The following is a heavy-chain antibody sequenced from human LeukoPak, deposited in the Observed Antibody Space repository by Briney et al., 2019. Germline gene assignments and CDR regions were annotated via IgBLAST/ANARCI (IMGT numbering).Heavy chain of an antibody. Sequence: GGSLRLSCAASGFTFSSYEMNWVRQAPGKGLEWVPYISSSGSTIYYADSVKGRFTISRDNAKNSLYLQMDSLRAEDTAVYYCAELGITMIGGVWGKGTTVTISA. CDR1: GFTFSSYE. D-gene: IGHD3-10*02. CDR3: AELGITMIGGV. CDR2: ISSSGSTI. J-gene: IGHJ6*04. V-gene: IGHV3-48*03.